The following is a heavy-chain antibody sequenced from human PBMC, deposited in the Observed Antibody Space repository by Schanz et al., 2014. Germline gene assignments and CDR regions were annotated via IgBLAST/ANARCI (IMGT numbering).Heavy chain of an antibody. V-gene: IGHV1-69*02. CDR2: IIPITGIT. D-gene: IGHD3-3*01. J-gene: IGHJ5*02. CDR3: ARGNTIFGVVILGWLDP. CDR1: GGTFSSYT. Sequence: QVQLVQSGAEVKKPGSSVKVSCKASGGTFSSYTISWVRQAPGQGLEWMGRIIPITGITNYAQKFQGRVTITADKSTSTVYMELSSLRSEDTAIYYCARGNTIFGVVILGWLDPWGQGTLVTVSS.